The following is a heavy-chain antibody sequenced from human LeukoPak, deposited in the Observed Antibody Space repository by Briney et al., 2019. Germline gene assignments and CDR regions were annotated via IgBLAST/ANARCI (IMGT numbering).Heavy chain of an antibody. CDR1: GFTFRSYA. J-gene: IGHJ4*02. D-gene: IGHD3-22*01. CDR2: ISGSGGSR. CDR3: AEQSGYYTS. Sequence: GGSLRLSCAASGFTFRSYAFSWVRQAPGKGLEWVAAISGSGGSRYYADSVKGRFTISRDNSKNTMYHQMNSLRAEDTAVYYCAEQSGYYTSGGQGTLVSVSS. V-gene: IGHV3-23*01.